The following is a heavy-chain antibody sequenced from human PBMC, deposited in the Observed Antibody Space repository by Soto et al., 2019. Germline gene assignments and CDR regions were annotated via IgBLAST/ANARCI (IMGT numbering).Heavy chain of an antibody. CDR2: IYYSGST. Sequence: TLSLTCTVSGGSISSCGYYWSWIRQHPGKGLEWIGYIYYSGSTYYNPSLKSRVTISVDTSKNQFSLKLSSVTAADTAVYYCLRIWFGELSNLFYPPGQGTFDIGSS. J-gene: IGHJ5*02. V-gene: IGHV4-31*03. CDR1: GGSISSCGYY. CDR3: LRIWFGELSNLFYP. D-gene: IGHD3-10*01.